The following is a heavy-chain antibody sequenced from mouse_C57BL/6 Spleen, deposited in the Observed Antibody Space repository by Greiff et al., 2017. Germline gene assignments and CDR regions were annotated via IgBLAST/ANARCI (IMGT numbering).Heavy chain of an antibody. V-gene: IGHV1-64*01. CDR3: ARSRYREGVDY. CDR1: GYTFTSYW. CDR2: IHPNSGST. Sequence: VQLQQPGAELVKPGASVKLSCKASGYTFTSYWMHWVKQRPGQGLEWIGMIHPNSGSTNYNEKFKSKATLTVDKSSSTAYMQLSSLTSEDSAVXYCARSRYREGVDYWGQGTTLTVSS. D-gene: IGHD1-1*01. J-gene: IGHJ2*01.